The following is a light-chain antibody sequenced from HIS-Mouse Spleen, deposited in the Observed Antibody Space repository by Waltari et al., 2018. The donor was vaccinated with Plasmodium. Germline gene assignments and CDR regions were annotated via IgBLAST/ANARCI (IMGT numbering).Light chain of an antibody. V-gene: IGLV1-44*01. Sequence: QSVLTQPPSASGTPGQRVTISCSGSSSNIGSNTLNCYQQLPGTAPKLLIYSNNQRPSGVPDRFSGSKSGTSASLAISGLQSEDGADYYCAAWDDSLNGVVFGGGTKLTVL. CDR2: SNN. CDR1: SSNIGSNT. J-gene: IGLJ2*01. CDR3: AAWDDSLNGVV.